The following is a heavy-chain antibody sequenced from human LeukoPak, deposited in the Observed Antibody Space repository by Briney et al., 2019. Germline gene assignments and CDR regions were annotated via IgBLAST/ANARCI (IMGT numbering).Heavy chain of an antibody. Sequence: ASVKVSCKASGYTFTTYTLHWVRQAPGQRLEWMGWINAGNGNTKYSQKFQGRVTIAGDTSASTAYMELSSLRSEDTAVYYCARVSDYYDSSGYYSTVYYYYGMDVWGQGTTVTVSS. CDR3: ARVSDYYDSSGYYSTVYYYYGMDV. D-gene: IGHD3-22*01. V-gene: IGHV1-3*01. CDR1: GYTFTTYT. J-gene: IGHJ6*02. CDR2: INAGNGNT.